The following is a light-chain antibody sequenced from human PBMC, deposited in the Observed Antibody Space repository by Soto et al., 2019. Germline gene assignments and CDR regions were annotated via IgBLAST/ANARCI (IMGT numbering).Light chain of an antibody. V-gene: IGKV3D-15*01. CDR2: GTS. CDR3: QQYNNWPRT. J-gene: IGKJ3*01. CDR1: QSVRSD. Sequence: EIVMTQSPATLSVSPGDRATLSCRASQSVRSDLAWYQQKPGQAPRLLIYGTSTRATGTPARFSGSGSGTDFTLTISSLQSEDFAVYYCQQYNNWPRTFGPGTKVDVK.